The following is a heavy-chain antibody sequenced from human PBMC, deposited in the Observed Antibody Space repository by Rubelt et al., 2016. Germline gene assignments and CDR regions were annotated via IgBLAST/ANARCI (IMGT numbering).Heavy chain of an antibody. Sequence: GFTFSSCHMHWVRQAPGKGLEWVSGITGSGVTTYYADSVKGRFTISRDNAKNTLYLQMNSLRAEDTAVYFCARRYPYYYYAMDVWGQGTTVTVSS. V-gene: IGHV3-48*03. CDR1: GFTFSSCH. D-gene: IGHD2-15*01. CDR3: ARRYPYYYYAMDV. J-gene: IGHJ6*02. CDR2: ITGSGVTT.